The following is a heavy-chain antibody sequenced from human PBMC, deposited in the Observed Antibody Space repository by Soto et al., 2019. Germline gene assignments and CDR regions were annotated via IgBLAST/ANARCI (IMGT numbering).Heavy chain of an antibody. V-gene: IGHV1-69*01. D-gene: IGHD1-26*01. CDR3: ARDGGRHSGGIDY. CDR1: GGTFSSYS. Sequence: QVQLVQSGAEVKKPGSSVKVSCKASGGTFSSYSINWVRQALGQGLEWMGEIIPIFGTANYAQKFQGRVTITADESTSTAYMGLSSLRSEDTAVYYCARDGGRHSGGIDYWGQGTLVTVSS. J-gene: IGHJ4*02. CDR2: IIPIFGTA.